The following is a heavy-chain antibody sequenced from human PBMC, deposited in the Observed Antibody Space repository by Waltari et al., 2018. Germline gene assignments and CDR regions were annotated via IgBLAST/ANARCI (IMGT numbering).Heavy chain of an antibody. CDR3: ATAGGGLDY. CDR1: GFTFSSYW. Sequence: EVQLVESGGGLVQPGGSLRLSCAASGFTFSSYWLYWVRQAPGKGLSWVSRMNSVGSTTISADPVKCQFTISRANAKNTLFLQMNILRAEDTAVYYCATAGGGLDYWGQGTLVTVSS. J-gene: IGHJ4*02. D-gene: IGHD3-10*01. CDR2: MNSVGSTT. V-gene: IGHV3-74*01.